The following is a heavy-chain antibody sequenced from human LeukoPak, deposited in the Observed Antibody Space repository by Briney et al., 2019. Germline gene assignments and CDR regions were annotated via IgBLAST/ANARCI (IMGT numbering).Heavy chain of an antibody. D-gene: IGHD6-6*01. J-gene: IGHJ4*02. V-gene: IGHV3-23*01. Sequence: PGGSLRLSCGACIFTFSSYSMYWVRQAPEKGLEWVSGISGSGGSTYYADSVKGRFTISRDNSKNRLYLQMNSLRAEDTAVYYCAKDRGYSSSSASVFDYWGQGTLVTVFS. CDR3: AKDRGYSSSSASVFDY. CDR1: IFTFSSYS. CDR2: ISGSGGST.